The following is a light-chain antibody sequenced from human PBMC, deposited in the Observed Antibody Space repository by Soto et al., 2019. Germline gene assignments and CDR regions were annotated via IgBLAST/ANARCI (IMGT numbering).Light chain of an antibody. CDR2: GAS. CDR3: QTYNSAPLT. Sequence: IQMTQSPSSLAAYVGDRVTITCRASQDINNYLAWYQQQPGTVPKLLSYGASTLHSGVPSRFSGSGSGADFTLTISRLQPGDVATYYCQTYNSAPLTFGGGTKVEI. V-gene: IGKV1-27*01. J-gene: IGKJ4*01. CDR1: QDINNY.